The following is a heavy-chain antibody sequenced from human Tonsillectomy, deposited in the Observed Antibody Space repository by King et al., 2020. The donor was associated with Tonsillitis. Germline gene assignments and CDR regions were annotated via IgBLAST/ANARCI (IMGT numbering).Heavy chain of an antibody. V-gene: IGHV4-59*01. CDR1: GGSISSYY. D-gene: IGHD5-24*01. CDR3: ARDYIYNEYDTWFDP. J-gene: IGHJ5*02. CDR2: IYYSGST. Sequence: PLQESGPGLVKPSETLSLTCTVSGGSISSYYWSWIRQPPGKGLEWIGYIYYSGSTNYNPSLKSRVTISVDTSKNQFSLKLSSVTAADTAVYYCARDYIYNEYDTWFDPWGQGTLVTVSS.